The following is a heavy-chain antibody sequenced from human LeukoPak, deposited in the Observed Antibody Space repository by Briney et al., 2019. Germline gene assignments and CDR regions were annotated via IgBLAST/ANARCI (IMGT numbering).Heavy chain of an antibody. CDR2: TSYSGNT. V-gene: IGHV4-30-4*01. CDR3: ARYSSRSNFDC. Sequence: SETLSLTCTVSGVSISSDDYYWSWIRQPPGKGLEWVGYTSYSGNTFYNPSLKSRLTISVGTSKYQFSLKLTSVTAADTAVYYCARYSSRSNFDCWGQGTLVTVSS. CDR1: GVSISSDDYY. D-gene: IGHD6-13*01. J-gene: IGHJ4*02.